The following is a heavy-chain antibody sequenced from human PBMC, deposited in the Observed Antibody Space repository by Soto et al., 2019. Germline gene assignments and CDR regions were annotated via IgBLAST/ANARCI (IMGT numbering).Heavy chain of an antibody. Sequence: ASVKVSCKASGYTFTSYGISWVRQAPGQGLEWMGWISAYNGNTNYAQKLQGRVTMTTDTSTSTAYMELRSLRSDDTAVYYCARGPIYESIGLDWFDPWGQGTLVTVSS. CDR2: ISAYNGNT. CDR3: ARGPIYESIGLDWFDP. CDR1: GYTFTSYG. D-gene: IGHD5-12*01. J-gene: IGHJ5*02. V-gene: IGHV1-18*01.